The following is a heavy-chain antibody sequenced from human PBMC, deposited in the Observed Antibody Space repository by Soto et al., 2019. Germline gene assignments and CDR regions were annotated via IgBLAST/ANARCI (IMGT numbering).Heavy chain of an antibody. CDR3: ATDPGGGGY. D-gene: IGHD3-10*01. V-gene: IGHV3-53*01. CDR2: IYSGGYT. CDR1: GFTVSNNY. Sequence: EVQLVESGGGLIQPGGSLRLSCAVSGFTVSNNYMSWVRQAPGKGLEGVSVIYSGGYTAYGDSVKGRFTISRDNSKNKLFLKMNRRGAEAPAVYYGATDPGGGGYWGQGTLVTVSS. J-gene: IGHJ4*02.